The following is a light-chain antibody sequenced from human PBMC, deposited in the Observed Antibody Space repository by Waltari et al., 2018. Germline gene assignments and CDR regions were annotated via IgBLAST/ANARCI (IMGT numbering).Light chain of an antibody. CDR3: CSYAGSYTWV. Sequence: QSALTQPRPVSGSPGQSVTNPCTGTSSHDGGYNYVSWYQQHPGKAPKLMIYDVSKRPSGVPDRLSGSKSGNTASLTISGLQAEDEADYYCCSYAGSYTWVFGGGTKLTVL. V-gene: IGLV2-11*01. CDR1: SSHDGGYNY. CDR2: DVS. J-gene: IGLJ3*02.